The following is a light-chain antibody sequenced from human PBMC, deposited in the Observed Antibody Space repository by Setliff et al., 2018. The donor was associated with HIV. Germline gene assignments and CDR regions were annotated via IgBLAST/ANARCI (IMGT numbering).Light chain of an antibody. Sequence: EIVLTQSPGILSLSPGERATLSCRASQSVTSSYLAWYQQKPGQAPRLLIYGTSIRATGIPDRFSGRGSGTDFTLTISRLDPEDFGIYYCQQYGDSPFTFGPGTKVDIK. V-gene: IGKV3-20*01. J-gene: IGKJ3*01. CDR1: QSVTSSY. CDR3: QQYGDSPFT. CDR2: GTS.